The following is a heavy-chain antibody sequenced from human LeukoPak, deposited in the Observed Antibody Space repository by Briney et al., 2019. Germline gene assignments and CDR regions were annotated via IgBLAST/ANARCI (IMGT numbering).Heavy chain of an antibody. V-gene: IGHV4-59*01. CDR1: GGSISSYY. D-gene: IGHD5-12*01. Sequence: SETLSLTCTVSGGSISSYYWSWIRQPPGKGLEWIGYIYYSESTNYNPSLKSRVTISADTSKNQFSLKLSSVTAADTAVYYCAGGIVATICDYWGQGTLVTVSS. CDR2: IYYSEST. CDR3: AGGIVATICDY. J-gene: IGHJ4*02.